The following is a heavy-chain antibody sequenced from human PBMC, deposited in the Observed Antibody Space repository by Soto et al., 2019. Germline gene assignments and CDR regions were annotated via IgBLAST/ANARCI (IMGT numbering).Heavy chain of an antibody. D-gene: IGHD3-3*01. CDR3: AHRVLRTVFGLVTTTAIYFDF. Sequence: QITLNESGPTQVKPRQTLTLTCTFSGFSLTTSGVGVGWIRQSPGNAPEWLALIYWDDDKRYSPSLNSRLTIAEDMSKRKVVLTMADLDPVDIATYYCAHRVLRTVFGLVTTTAIYFDFWGQGTPGAVSS. V-gene: IGHV2-5*02. CDR1: GFSLTTSGVG. J-gene: IGHJ4*02. CDR2: IYWDDDK.